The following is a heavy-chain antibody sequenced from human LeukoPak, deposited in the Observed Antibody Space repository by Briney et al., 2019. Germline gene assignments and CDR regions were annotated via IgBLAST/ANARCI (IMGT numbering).Heavy chain of an antibody. CDR1: GGTFSIYA. V-gene: IGHV1-69*01. CDR2: IIPIFGTA. CDR3: ARAMGVDSSGWYGSPTDYYYYGMDV. Sequence: ASVTVSCTASGGTFSIYAISWVRQAPGQGLEWMGGIIPIFGTANYAQKFQGRVTITADESTSTAYMELSSLRSEDTAVYYCARAMGVDSSGWYGSPTDYYYYGMDVWGQGTTVTVSS. J-gene: IGHJ6*02. D-gene: IGHD6-19*01.